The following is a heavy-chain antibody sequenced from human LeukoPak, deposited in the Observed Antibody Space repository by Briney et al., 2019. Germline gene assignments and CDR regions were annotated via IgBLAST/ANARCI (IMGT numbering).Heavy chain of an antibody. CDR2: IKQDGSEK. V-gene: IGHV3-7*01. CDR1: GFTFSSYW. J-gene: IGHJ4*02. CDR3: ARVPHSSGWFYFDY. D-gene: IGHD6-19*01. Sequence: SGGSLRLSCAASGFTFSSYWMSWVRQAPGKGLEWVANIKQDGSEKYYVDSVKGRFTISRDNAKNSLYLQMNSLRAEDTAVYYCARVPHSSGWFYFDYWGQGTLVTVSS.